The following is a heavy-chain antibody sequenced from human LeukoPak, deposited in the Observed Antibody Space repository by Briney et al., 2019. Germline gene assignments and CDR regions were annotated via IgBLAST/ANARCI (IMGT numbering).Heavy chain of an antibody. J-gene: IGHJ5*02. Sequence: GGSLRLSCAASGFNVNTNYMTWARQAPGKGLEWVSVIYSGGTTYYADSVKGRFTISRDNSKSTVYLQMNSLRPEDTAVYYCARDQGYDSSGRKGWFDPWGQGTLVTVSS. V-gene: IGHV3-53*05. D-gene: IGHD3-22*01. CDR3: ARDQGYDSSGRKGWFDP. CDR1: GFNVNTNY. CDR2: IYSGGTT.